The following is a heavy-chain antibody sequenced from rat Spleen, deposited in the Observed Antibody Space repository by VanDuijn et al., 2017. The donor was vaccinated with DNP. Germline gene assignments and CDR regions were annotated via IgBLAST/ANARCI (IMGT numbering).Heavy chain of an antibody. CDR2: ISYDGSST. CDR1: GFTFSDYY. D-gene: IGHD1-11*01. CDR3: ARSRLTTEGRFDY. V-gene: IGHV5-29*01. Sequence: EVQLVESDGDLVQPGRSLKLSCAASGFTFSDYYMAWVRQAPTKGLEWVATISYDGSSTYYRDSVKGRFTISRDNAKSTLYLQMDSLRSEDTATYYCARSRLTTEGRFDYWGQGVMVTVSS. J-gene: IGHJ2*01.